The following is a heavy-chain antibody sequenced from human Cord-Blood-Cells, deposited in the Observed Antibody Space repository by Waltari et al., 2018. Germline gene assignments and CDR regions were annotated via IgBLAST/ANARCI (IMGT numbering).Heavy chain of an antibody. Sequence: EVQLVQSGAEVKKPGATVKISCKVSGYTFTDYYMHWVQQAPGKGLEWMGLGDPEDGETRDAEKVQGRVTITADTSTDTAYMELSSLRAEDTAVYYCATGRHSSSWYIDYWGQGTLVTVSS. V-gene: IGHV1-69-2*01. CDR2: GDPEDGET. J-gene: IGHJ4*02. D-gene: IGHD6-13*01. CDR1: GYTFTDYY. CDR3: ATGRHSSSWYIDY.